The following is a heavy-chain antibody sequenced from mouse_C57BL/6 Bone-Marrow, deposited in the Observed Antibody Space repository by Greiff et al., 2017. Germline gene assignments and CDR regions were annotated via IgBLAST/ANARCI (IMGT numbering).Heavy chain of an antibody. CDR1: GFSFNTYA. J-gene: IGHJ4*01. CDR2: IRSKSNNYAT. CDR3: VRPAMDY. V-gene: IGHV10-1*01. Sequence: EPGGGLVQPKGSLKLSCAASGFSFNTYAMNWVRQAPGKGLEWVARIRSKSNNYATYYADSVKDRFTISRDDSESMLYLQMNNLKTEDTAMYYCVRPAMDYWGQGTSVTVSS.